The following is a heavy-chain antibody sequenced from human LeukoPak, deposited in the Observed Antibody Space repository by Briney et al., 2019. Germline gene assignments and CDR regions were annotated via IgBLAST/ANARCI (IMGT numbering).Heavy chain of an antibody. V-gene: IGHV4-34*01. CDR3: ARDRYSGSYTP. J-gene: IGHJ5*02. Sequence: SETLSLTCAVYGGSFSGYYWSWIRQPPGKGLEWIGEINHSGSTNYNPSLESRVTISVDTSKNQFSLKLSSVTAADTAVYYCARDRYSGSYTPWGQGTLVTVSS. D-gene: IGHD1-26*01. CDR2: INHSGST. CDR1: GGSFSGYY.